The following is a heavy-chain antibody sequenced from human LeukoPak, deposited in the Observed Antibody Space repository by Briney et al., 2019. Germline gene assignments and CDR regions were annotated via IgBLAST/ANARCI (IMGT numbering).Heavy chain of an antibody. CDR1: GYTSTGLY. Sequence: ASVKVSCKASGYTSTGLYMHWVRQAPGQGLQWMGWINPNSGGTNYAQKFQGRVTMTRDTSISTAYMELSRLRSDDTAVYYCARANSPVLLWFGELNDAFDIWGQGTMVTVSS. CDR2: INPNSGGT. CDR3: ARANSPVLLWFGELNDAFDI. J-gene: IGHJ3*02. V-gene: IGHV1-2*02. D-gene: IGHD3-10*01.